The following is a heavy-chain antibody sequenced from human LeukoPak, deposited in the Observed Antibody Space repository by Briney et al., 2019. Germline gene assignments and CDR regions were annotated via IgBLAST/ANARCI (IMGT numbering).Heavy chain of an antibody. D-gene: IGHD2-2*01. CDR2: INHSGST. CDR1: GGSFSGYY. V-gene: IGHV4-34*01. CDR3: ARGRRYCSSTSCRMPFDY. J-gene: IGHJ4*02. Sequence: SETLSLTCAVYGGSFSGYYWSWIRQPPGKGLEWIGEINHSGSTNYNPSLKSRVTISVDTSKNQFSLKLSSVTAADTAVYYCARGRRYCSSTSCRMPFDYWGQGTLVTVSS.